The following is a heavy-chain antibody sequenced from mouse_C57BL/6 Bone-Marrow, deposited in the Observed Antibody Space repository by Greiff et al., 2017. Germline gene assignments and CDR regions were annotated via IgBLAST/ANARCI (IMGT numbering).Heavy chain of an antibody. J-gene: IGHJ1*03. V-gene: IGHV1-55*01. Sequence: VQLQQPGAELVKPGASVTMSCKASGYTFTSYWITWVKQRPGQGLERIGDIYPGSGSTNYNEKFKSKATLTVDTSSSTAYMELSSLTSEDSAVYYCARPYYSNYWYFDVWGTGTTVTVSS. CDR1: GYTFTSYW. CDR2: IYPGSGST. CDR3: ARPYYSNYWYFDV. D-gene: IGHD2-5*01.